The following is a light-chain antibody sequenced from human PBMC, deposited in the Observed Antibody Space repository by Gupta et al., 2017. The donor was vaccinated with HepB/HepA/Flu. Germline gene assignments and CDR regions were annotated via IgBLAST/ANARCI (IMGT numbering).Light chain of an antibody. CDR3: QQNGGSPPCS. V-gene: IGKV3-20*01. CDR1: QRLSSSY. J-gene: IGKJ2*04. Sequence: EIVLTQSPCPLSLSPGERATLSCRASQRLSSSYLAWYQQKRGQAPRLLIFGASSRASGIPDRFSGSGSGTHFTLTISRVEPEDFAVYYCQQNGGSPPCSFGQGTKLEI. CDR2: GAS.